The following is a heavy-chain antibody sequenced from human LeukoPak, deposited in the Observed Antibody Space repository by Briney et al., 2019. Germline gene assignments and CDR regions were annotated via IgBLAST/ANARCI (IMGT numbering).Heavy chain of an antibody. D-gene: IGHD6-6*01. J-gene: IGHJ4*02. Sequence: GGSLRLSCAASGFTLSSYAMSWVRQAPGKGLEWVSAISGSGGSTYYADSVKGRFTISRDNSKNTLYLQMNSLRAEDTAVYYCAKTISVARYCFDYWGQGTLVTVSS. CDR1: GFTLSSYA. CDR2: ISGSGGST. CDR3: AKTISVARYCFDY. V-gene: IGHV3-23*01.